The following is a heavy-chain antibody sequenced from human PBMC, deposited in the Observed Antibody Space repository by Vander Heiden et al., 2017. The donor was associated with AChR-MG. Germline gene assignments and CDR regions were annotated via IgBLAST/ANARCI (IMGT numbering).Heavy chain of an antibody. CDR3: ARVAERRDYGFDY. CDR2: ISSSSSYT. Sequence: QVQLVESGGGLVKPGGSLRLPCAAPGFTFSDYYMSWIRQAPGKGLECVSYISSSSSYTNYADSVKGRFTISRDNAKNSLYLQMNSLRAEDTAVYYCARVAERRDYGFDYWGQGTLVTVSS. J-gene: IGHJ4*02. D-gene: IGHD4-17*01. V-gene: IGHV3-11*06. CDR1: GFTFSDYY.